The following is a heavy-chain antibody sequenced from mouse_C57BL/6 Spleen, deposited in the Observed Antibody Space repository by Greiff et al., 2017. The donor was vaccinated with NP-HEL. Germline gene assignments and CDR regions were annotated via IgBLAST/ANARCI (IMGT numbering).Heavy chain of an antibody. Sequence: QVQLQQPGAELVKPGASVKLSCKASGYTFTSYWMHWVKQRPGRGLEWIGRIDPNSGGTKYNEKFKSKATLTVDKPSSTAYMQLSSLTSEDSAVYYCAREFTTVVRGHWYFDVWGTGTTVTVSS. J-gene: IGHJ1*03. V-gene: IGHV1-72*01. CDR1: GYTFTSYW. D-gene: IGHD1-1*01. CDR2: IDPNSGGT. CDR3: AREFTTVVRGHWYFDV.